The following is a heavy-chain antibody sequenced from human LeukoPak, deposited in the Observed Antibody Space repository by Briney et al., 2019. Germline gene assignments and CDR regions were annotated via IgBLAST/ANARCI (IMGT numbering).Heavy chain of an antibody. J-gene: IGHJ4*02. Sequence: ASVKVSCKASGYSFTGYYMHWVRQAPGQGLEWMGWINPNSGGTNYAQKFQGRVTVTRDTSISTAYMELSRLRFDDTAVYYCARDIGDGYASDNWGQGTLVTVSS. CDR2: INPNSGGT. V-gene: IGHV1-2*02. CDR3: ARDIGDGYASDN. D-gene: IGHD5-24*01. CDR1: GYSFTGYY.